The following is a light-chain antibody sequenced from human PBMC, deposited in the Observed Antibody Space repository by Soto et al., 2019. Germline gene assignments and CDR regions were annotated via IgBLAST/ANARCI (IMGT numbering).Light chain of an antibody. Sequence: EIVMTQSPATLSVSPGERATLSCRASQSVSSNHLAWYQQKPGQAPRLLIYDASNRATGIPARFSGSGSGTDFTLTISSLQPEDFATYYCQQSYSTPRTFGQGTKVDIK. CDR2: DAS. V-gene: IGKV3D-15*01. J-gene: IGKJ1*01. CDR3: QQSYSTPRT. CDR1: QSVSSN.